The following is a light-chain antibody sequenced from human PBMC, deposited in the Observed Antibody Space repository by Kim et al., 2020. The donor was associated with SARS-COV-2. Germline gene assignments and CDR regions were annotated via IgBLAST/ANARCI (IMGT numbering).Light chain of an antibody. CDR3: QAWDSSTVV. CDR2: QDA. V-gene: IGLV3-1*01. CDR1: KLGDRY. Sequence: SGSPGQTASITCSGDKLGDRYACWYQQKPGQSPALVIYQDAKRPSGIPERFSGSNSGNTATLTISGTQPMDEADYYCQAWDSSTVVFGGGTQMNV. J-gene: IGLJ2*01.